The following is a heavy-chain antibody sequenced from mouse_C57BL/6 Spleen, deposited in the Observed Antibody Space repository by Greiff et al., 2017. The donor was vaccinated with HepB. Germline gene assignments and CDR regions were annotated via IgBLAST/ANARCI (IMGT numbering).Heavy chain of an antibody. V-gene: IGHV14-3*01. CDR2: LGPANGNT. CDR3: ARTPITTVVATGFDY. J-gene: IGHJ2*01. D-gene: IGHD1-1*01. Sequence: EVQLQQSVAELVRPGASVKLSCTASGFNIKNTYIHWVTPRPEQVLEWIGRLGPANGNTKYAPQFQGKATITADTSSTPSYLQLSRLTSEDTAIYYCARTPITTVVATGFDYWGQGTTLTVSS. CDR1: GFNIKNTY.